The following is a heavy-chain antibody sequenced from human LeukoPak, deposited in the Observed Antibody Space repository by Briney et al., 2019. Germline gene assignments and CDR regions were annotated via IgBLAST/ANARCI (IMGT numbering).Heavy chain of an antibody. J-gene: IGHJ3*02. CDR1: GFTFSRYW. CDR2: INNGGSTT. Sequence: GGSLRLSCAASGFTFSRYWMHWVRQDPGKGLMWVSRINNGGSTTDYADSVKGRFTISRDNAKNTLYLQLNSLRAEDTALYYCARVYTAHAFDIWGQGTMVTVSS. CDR3: ARVYTAHAFDI. D-gene: IGHD5-18*01. V-gene: IGHV3-74*01.